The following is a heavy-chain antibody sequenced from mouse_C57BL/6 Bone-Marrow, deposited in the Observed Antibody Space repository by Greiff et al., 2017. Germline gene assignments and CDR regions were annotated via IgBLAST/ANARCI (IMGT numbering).Heavy chain of an antibody. CDR3: ARRDYSNSWFAY. CDR1: GFTFSSYA. CDR2: ISDGGSYT. Sequence: EVQRVESGGGLVKPGGSLKLSCAASGFTFSSYAMSWVRQTPEKRLEWVATISDGGSYTSYPDNVKGRFTISRDNAKNNLYLQMSHLKSEDTAMYYCARRDYSNSWFAYWGQGTLVTVSA. J-gene: IGHJ3*01. D-gene: IGHD2-5*01. V-gene: IGHV5-4*01.